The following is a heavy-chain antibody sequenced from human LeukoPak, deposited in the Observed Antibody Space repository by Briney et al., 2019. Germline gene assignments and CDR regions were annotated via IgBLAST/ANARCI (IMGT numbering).Heavy chain of an antibody. CDR2: IYTSGST. CDR3: ARDLWGRRIAARPHAFDI. J-gene: IGHJ3*02. Sequence: SETLSLTCTVSGGSIGSYYWSWIRQPPGKGLEWIGRIYTSGSTNYNPSLKSRVTMSVDTSKNQFSLKLSSVTAADTAVYYCARDLWGRRIAARPHAFDIWGQGTMVTVSS. D-gene: IGHD6-6*01. V-gene: IGHV4-4*07. CDR1: GGSIGSYY.